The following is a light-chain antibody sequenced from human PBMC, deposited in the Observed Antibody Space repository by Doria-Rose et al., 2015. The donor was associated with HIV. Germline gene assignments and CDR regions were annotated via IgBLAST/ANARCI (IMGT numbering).Light chain of an antibody. V-gene: IGKV3-20*01. CDR2: DGS. CDR3: HQYGTSWT. CDR1: QSFSSTY. Sequence: IVMTQSPGTLSLSPGERATLSCRASQSFSSTYLAWYQQTPGQAPSLLIYDGSTRATGIPDRFSASGSGTDFTLTISRLEPEDFALYYCHQYGTSWTFGQGTKVEI. J-gene: IGKJ1*01.